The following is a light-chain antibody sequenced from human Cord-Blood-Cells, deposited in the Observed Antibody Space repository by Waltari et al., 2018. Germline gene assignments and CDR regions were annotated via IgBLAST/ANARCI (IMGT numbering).Light chain of an antibody. Sequence: DIQLTQSPSSMSASVGAGVTITCRASQSISSYLNWYQQKPGKGPKLLIYAASSLQSGGPSRVSGSGSGTDFTLTISSLQPEEFATYYCQQSYSTPLTFGRGTKVEIK. CDR1: QSISSY. V-gene: IGKV1-39*01. CDR2: AAS. CDR3: QQSYSTPLT. J-gene: IGKJ4*01.